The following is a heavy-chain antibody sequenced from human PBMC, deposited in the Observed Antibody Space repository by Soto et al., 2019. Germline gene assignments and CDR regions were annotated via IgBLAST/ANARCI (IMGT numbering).Heavy chain of an antibody. Sequence: QLQLQESGPGLVKPSETLSLTCTVSGGSISSSSYYWGWIRQPPGKGLEWIGSIYYSGSTYYNPSLKSRVTISVDTSKNQFSLKLSSVTAADTAVYYCARLHYDFWLEFDPWGQGTLVTVSS. D-gene: IGHD3-3*01. CDR3: ARLHYDFWLEFDP. J-gene: IGHJ5*02. CDR1: GGSISSSSYY. CDR2: IYYSGST. V-gene: IGHV4-39*01.